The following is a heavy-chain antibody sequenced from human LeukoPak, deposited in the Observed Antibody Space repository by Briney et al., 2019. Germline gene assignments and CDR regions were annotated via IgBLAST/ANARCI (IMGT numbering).Heavy chain of an antibody. Sequence: GGSLRLCCAASGFTVSSNYMSWVRQAPGKGLEWVSVIYSGGSTYYADSVKGRFTISRDNSKNTLYLQMNSLRAEDTAVYYCARMDFWSGQLDYWGQGTLVTVSS. J-gene: IGHJ4*02. CDR3: ARMDFWSGQLDY. V-gene: IGHV3-66*02. CDR1: GFTVSSNY. D-gene: IGHD3-3*01. CDR2: IYSGGST.